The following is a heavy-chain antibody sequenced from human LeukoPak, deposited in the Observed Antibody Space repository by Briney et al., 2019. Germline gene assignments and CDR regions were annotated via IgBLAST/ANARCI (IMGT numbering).Heavy chain of an antibody. CDR1: GFTFSSYA. V-gene: IGHV3-23*01. CDR2: ISGSGGST. CDR3: AKDDGGGCSGGSCYSGSAFDI. J-gene: IGHJ3*02. D-gene: IGHD2-15*01. Sequence: GGSLRLSCAASGFTFSSYAMSWVHQAPGKGLEWVSAISGSGGSTYYADSVKGRFTISRDNSKNTLYLQMNSLRAEDTAVYYCAKDDGGGCSGGSCYSGSAFDIWGQGTMVTVSS.